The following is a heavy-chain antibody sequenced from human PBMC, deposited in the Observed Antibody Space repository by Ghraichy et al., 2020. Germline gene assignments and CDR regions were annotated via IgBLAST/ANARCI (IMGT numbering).Heavy chain of an antibody. CDR3: ARDLTYYDSSGYQTHNWFDP. CDR2: IYYSGST. CDR1: GGSISSGGYY. D-gene: IGHD3-22*01. V-gene: IGHV4-31*03. Sequence: SETLSLTCTVSGGSISSGGYYWSWIRQHPGKGLEWIGYIYYSGSTYYNPSLKSRVTISVDTSKNQFSLKLRSVTAADTAVYYCARDLTYYDSSGYQTHNWFDPWGQGTLVTVSS. J-gene: IGHJ5*02.